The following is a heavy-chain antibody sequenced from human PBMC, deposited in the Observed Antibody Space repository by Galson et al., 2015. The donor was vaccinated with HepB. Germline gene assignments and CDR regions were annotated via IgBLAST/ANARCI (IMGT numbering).Heavy chain of an antibody. CDR3: ASDGDSGSYLPYYYYYYGMDV. CDR1: GYTFTSYG. CDR2: ISAYNGNT. V-gene: IGHV1-18*04. D-gene: IGHD1-26*01. J-gene: IGHJ6*02. Sequence: SVKVSCKASGYTFTSYGISWVRQAPGQGLEWMGWISAYNGNTNYAQKLQGRVTMTTDTSTSTAYMELRSLRSDDTAVYYCASDGDSGSYLPYYYYYYGMDVWGQGTTVTVSS.